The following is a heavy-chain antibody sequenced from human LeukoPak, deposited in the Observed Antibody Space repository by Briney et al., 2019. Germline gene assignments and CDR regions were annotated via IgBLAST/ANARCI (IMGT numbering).Heavy chain of an antibody. CDR1: GFTFSNYA. Sequence: GGSLRLSCAASGFTFSNYAMIWVRQAPGKGLEWVSAILESGHNTYYAEAVQGRFAISRDNSKNTLFLRMNSLRTDDTAVYFCARERLERRSAFDFWGQGTMVAVSS. CDR2: ILESGHNT. V-gene: IGHV3-23*01. CDR3: ARERLERRSAFDF. D-gene: IGHD1-1*01. J-gene: IGHJ3*01.